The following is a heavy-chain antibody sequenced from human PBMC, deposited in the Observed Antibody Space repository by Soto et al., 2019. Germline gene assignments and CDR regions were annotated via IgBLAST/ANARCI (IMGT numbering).Heavy chain of an antibody. CDR1: GFSISGSA. Sequence: DVQLVESGGGLVQPGGSLKLSCAASGFSISGSAMHWVRQASGKGLEWIGRIRSKANKYATSYAASVEGRFTISRDDSKNTAFLEMNDLKTEDSAVYFCTSPRIAVAGVFWYFDLWGRGTQVTVSS. D-gene: IGHD6-19*01. CDR3: TSPRIAVAGVFWYFDL. CDR2: IRSKANKYAT. J-gene: IGHJ2*01. V-gene: IGHV3-73*01.